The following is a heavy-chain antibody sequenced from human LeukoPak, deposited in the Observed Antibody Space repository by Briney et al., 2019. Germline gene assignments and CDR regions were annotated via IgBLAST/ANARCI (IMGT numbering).Heavy chain of an antibody. V-gene: IGHV3-23*01. J-gene: IGHJ4*02. CDR3: AKFIVVVVPAATTPTDY. D-gene: IGHD2-2*01. CDR1: GFTFSSYA. Sequence: GGSLTLSCATSGFTFSSYAMSWVRQAPGKGLEWVSAISGSGGSTYYADSVKGRFTISRDNSKNTLYLQMNSLRAEDTAVYHCAKFIVVVVPAATTPTDYWGQGTLVTVSS. CDR2: ISGSGGST.